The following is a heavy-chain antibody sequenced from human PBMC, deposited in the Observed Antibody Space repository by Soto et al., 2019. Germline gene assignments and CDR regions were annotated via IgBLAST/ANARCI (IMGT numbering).Heavy chain of an antibody. V-gene: IGHV6-1*01. J-gene: IGHJ6*02. Sequence: SQTLSLTCAISGDSVSRNSAAWNWIRQSPSRGLEWLGRTYYRSKWYNDYAVSVKSRITINPDTSKNQFSLQLNSVTPEDTAVYYCARDRDSSSWLPSYYGMDVWGQGTTVTVSS. CDR2: TYYRSKWYN. D-gene: IGHD6-13*01. CDR3: ARDRDSSSWLPSYYGMDV. CDR1: GDSVSRNSAA.